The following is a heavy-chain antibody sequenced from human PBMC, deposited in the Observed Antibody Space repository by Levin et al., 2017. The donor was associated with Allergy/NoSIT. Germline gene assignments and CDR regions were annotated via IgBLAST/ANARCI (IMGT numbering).Heavy chain of an antibody. V-gene: IGHV4-31*03. D-gene: IGHD4-11*01. CDR2: TYYSGTT. CDR1: GGSISSGTYY. J-gene: IGHJ6*02. Sequence: SETLSLTCTVSGGSISSGTYYWSWIRQHPGKGLEWIGNTYYSGTTYYNPSLKSRLTISVDTSKNQFSLKLSSVTAADTAVYYCARDYGTTVTSGSSGLDVWGQGTTVTVSS. CDR3: ARDYGTTVTSGSSGLDV.